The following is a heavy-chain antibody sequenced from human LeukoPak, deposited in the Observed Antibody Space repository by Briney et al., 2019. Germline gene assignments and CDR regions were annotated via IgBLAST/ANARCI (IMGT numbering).Heavy chain of an antibody. D-gene: IGHD3-22*01. CDR3: AKDGSSGRLKHFDY. CDR2: ISGSAGIT. J-gene: IGHJ4*02. V-gene: IGHV3-23*01. CDR1: GFTLTSLA. Sequence: GGSMRPSCAASGFTLTSLAMRWVRQLPGRGREWVSAISGSAGITYYADSVKGRFTISRDTSKNALYLQMNRLRAENTAVYYCAKDGSSGRLKHFDYWGQGTLVTVSS.